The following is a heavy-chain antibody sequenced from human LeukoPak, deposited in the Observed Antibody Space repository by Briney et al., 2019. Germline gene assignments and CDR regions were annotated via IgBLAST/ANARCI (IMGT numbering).Heavy chain of an antibody. CDR1: GFTVSSNY. V-gene: IGHV3-66*01. J-gene: IGHJ4*02. CDR2: IYSGGST. CDR3: ARDGGYFDWLYAFDY. Sequence: GGSLRLSCAASGFTVSSNYMSWVRQAPGKGLEWVSVIYSGGSTYYADSVKGRFTISRDNSKNTLYLQMNSLRAEDTAVYYCARDGGYFDWLYAFDYWGQGTLVTVSS. D-gene: IGHD3-9*01.